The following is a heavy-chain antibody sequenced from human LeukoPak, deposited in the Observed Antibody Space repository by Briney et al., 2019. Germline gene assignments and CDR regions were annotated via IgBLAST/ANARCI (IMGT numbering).Heavy chain of an antibody. V-gene: IGHV1-18*01. J-gene: IGHJ2*01. CDR3: ARGKRSSGYYPRWYFDL. CDR2: ISASNGNT. Sequence: GASVKVSCKASGYTFTSYGISWVRQAPGQGLEWMGWISASNGNTNYAQKLQGRVTMTTDTSTSTAYMELSSLRSEDTAVYYCARGKRSSGYYPRWYFDLWGRGTLVTVSS. CDR1: GYTFTSYG. D-gene: IGHD3-22*01.